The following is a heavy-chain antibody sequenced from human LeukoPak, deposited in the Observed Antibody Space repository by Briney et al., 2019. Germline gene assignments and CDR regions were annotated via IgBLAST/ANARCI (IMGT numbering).Heavy chain of an antibody. V-gene: IGHV4-39*07. Sequence: SETLSLTCTVSGGSISSSSYYWGWIRQPPGKGLEWIGSIYYSGSTYYNPSLKSRVTISVDTSKNQFSLKLSSVTAADTAVYYCARPIRPYGGIDYWGQGTLVTVSS. CDR2: IYYSGST. CDR3: ARPIRPYGGIDY. D-gene: IGHD4-23*01. CDR1: GGSISSSSYY. J-gene: IGHJ4*02.